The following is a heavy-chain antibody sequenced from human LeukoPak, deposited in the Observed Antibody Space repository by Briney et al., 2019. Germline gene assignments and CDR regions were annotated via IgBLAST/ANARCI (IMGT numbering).Heavy chain of an antibody. Sequence: SETLSLTCTVSGYSISSGYYWGWIRQPPGKGLEWIGNIYHSGSTYYNPSLKSRVTISVDTSKNQFSLKVNSVTAADTAVYYCARGRGGIAARPYAFDIWGQGTMVTVSS. CDR1: GYSISSGYY. CDR3: ARGRGGIAARPYAFDI. V-gene: IGHV4-38-2*02. D-gene: IGHD6-6*01. CDR2: IYHSGST. J-gene: IGHJ3*02.